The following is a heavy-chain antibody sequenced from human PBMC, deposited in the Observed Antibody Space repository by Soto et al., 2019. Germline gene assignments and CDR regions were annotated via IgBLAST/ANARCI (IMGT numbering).Heavy chain of an antibody. J-gene: IGHJ4*02. Sequence: QVQLQESGPGLVKPSETLSLTCSVSGDSVSRADSYWSWIRQPPGKGLEWIGYIFSSGCTEYNPSLRGRVIISVDTSKNQVSLKLRTVTAADTAVYFCARGMDNNKVGWWGQGTLVTVSA. CDR3: ARGMDNNKVGW. CDR2: IFSSGCT. D-gene: IGHD1-1*01. CDR1: GDSVSRADSY. V-gene: IGHV4-61*08.